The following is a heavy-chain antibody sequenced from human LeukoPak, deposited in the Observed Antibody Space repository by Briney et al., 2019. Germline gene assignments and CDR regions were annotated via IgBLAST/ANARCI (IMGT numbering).Heavy chain of an antibody. CDR3: ARVNLQNWNQPPRPGRYYFDY. CDR2: IIPIFGIA. D-gene: IGHD1-1*01. Sequence: SVKVSCKASGGTYSSYAISWVRQAPGQGLEWMGRIIPIFGIANYAQKFQGRVTITADKSTSTAYMELSSLRSEDTAVYYCARVNLQNWNQPPRPGRYYFDYWGQGTLVTVSS. J-gene: IGHJ4*02. CDR1: GGTYSSYA. V-gene: IGHV1-69*04.